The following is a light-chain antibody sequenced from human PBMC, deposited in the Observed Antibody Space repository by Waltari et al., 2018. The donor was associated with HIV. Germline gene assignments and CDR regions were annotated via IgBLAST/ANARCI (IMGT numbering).Light chain of an antibody. J-gene: IGLJ3*02. CDR3: SSYTSSSTLEV. Sequence: QSALTQPASVSGSPGQSITISCTGTSRYVGGYNYVSWYQQHPGKAPKLMIYDVSNRPSGVSNRFSGSKSGNTASLTISGLQAEDEADYYCSSYTSSSTLEVFGGGTKLTVL. V-gene: IGLV2-14*03. CDR2: DVS. CDR1: SRYVGGYNY.